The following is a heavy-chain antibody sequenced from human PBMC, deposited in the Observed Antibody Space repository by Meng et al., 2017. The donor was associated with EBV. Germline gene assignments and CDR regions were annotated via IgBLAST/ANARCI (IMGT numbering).Heavy chain of an antibody. CDR1: GGTFRSDA. CDR2: FLPRLGAP. CDR3: ASESGRGYTPDY. J-gene: IGHJ4*02. D-gene: IGHD3-10*01. Sequence: QVQWQQSGAEVKKPGSSVKVSCRTSGGTFRSDAVSWVRQAPGQGLEWLGGFLPRLGAPNYAQKFHGRVKITADESTSTHYMDLSSLRSEDTAIYYCASESGRGYTPDYWGQGTLVTVSS. V-gene: IGHV1-69*01.